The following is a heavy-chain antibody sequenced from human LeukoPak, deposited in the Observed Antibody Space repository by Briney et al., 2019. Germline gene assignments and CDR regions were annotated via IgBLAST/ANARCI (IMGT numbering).Heavy chain of an antibody. Sequence: GASVKVPCKASGGIFSSYAISWVRQAPGQGLEWMGGIIPIFGTANYAQKFQGRVTITADESTSTAYMELSSLRSEDTAVYYCARSYDFWSGFPVTHYYYYYMDVWGKGTTVTVSS. D-gene: IGHD3-3*01. CDR2: IIPIFGTA. CDR3: ARSYDFWSGFPVTHYYYYYMDV. J-gene: IGHJ6*03. CDR1: GGIFSSYA. V-gene: IGHV1-69*13.